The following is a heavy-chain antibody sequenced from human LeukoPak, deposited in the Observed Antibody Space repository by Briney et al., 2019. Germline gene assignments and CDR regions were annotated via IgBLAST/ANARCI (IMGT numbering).Heavy chain of an antibody. CDR1: GYTFTSYG. V-gene: IGHV1-18*01. D-gene: IGHD3-22*01. Sequence: ASVKVSCKASGYTFTSYGISWVRQAPGQGLEWMGWISAYNGNTNYAQKLQGRVTMTTDTSTSTAYMELRSLRSDDTAVYYCARDMYYYDSSGYYYRKHWGQGTLVTVSS. J-gene: IGHJ4*02. CDR2: ISAYNGNT. CDR3: ARDMYYYDSSGYYYRKH.